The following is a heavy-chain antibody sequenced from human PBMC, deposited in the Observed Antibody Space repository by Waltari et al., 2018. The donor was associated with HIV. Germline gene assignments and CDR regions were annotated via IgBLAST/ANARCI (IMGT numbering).Heavy chain of an antibody. V-gene: IGHV1-58*01. J-gene: IGHJ5*02. CDR3: AAGTQYYDR. CDR1: GFDLTNTV. D-gene: IGHD3-16*01. CDR2: IVVGTGKR. Sequence: QIQLVQSGPEVKKPGTSVTVSCKASGFDLTNTVVQWVRQTRGHRLEWIGWIVVGTGKRNYAQNFQKRVTITRDLSTGTAYMVLNSLIVDDTAVYYCAAGTQYYDRWGQGTPVTVSS.